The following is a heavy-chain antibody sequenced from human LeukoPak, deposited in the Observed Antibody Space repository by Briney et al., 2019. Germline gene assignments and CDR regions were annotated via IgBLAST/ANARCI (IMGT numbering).Heavy chain of an antibody. V-gene: IGHV4-34*01. J-gene: IGHJ3*02. CDR3: ARVRATGAFDI. D-gene: IGHD1-26*01. CDR2: INHSGST. CDR1: GGSFSGYY. Sequence: KASETLSLTCAVYGGSFSGYYWTWIRQPPGKGLEWIGEINHSGSTNYNPSLKSRVTISVDTCKNQFSLKLSSVTGADPAVYYCARVRATGAFDIWGQGTMVTVSS.